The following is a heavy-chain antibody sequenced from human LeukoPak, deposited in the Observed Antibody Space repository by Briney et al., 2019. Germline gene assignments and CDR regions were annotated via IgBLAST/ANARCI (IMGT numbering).Heavy chain of an antibody. V-gene: IGHV4-34*01. CDR2: INHSGST. CDR1: GGSFSGYY. Sequence: SETLSLTCAVYGGSFSGYYWSWIRQPPGKGLEWIGEINHSGSTNYNPSLKSRVTISVDTSKNQFSLKLSSVTAADTAVYYCASREGIAVAGTGNYGMDVWGKGTTVTVSS. CDR3: ASREGIAVAGTGNYGMDV. D-gene: IGHD6-19*01. J-gene: IGHJ6*04.